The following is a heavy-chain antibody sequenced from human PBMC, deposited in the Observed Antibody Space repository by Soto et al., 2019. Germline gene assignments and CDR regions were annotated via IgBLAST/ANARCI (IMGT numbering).Heavy chain of an antibody. D-gene: IGHD6-6*01. Sequence: PSETLSLTCTVSGGSITSGAYYWGWIRQPPGKGLEWIGSIYYSGSTYYNPSLKSRVTISVDTSKNQFSLKLSSVTAADTAVYYCADLYSSSGGVGYWGQGTLVTVSS. CDR3: ADLYSSSGGVGY. CDR1: GGSITSGAYY. J-gene: IGHJ4*02. V-gene: IGHV4-39*01. CDR2: IYYSGST.